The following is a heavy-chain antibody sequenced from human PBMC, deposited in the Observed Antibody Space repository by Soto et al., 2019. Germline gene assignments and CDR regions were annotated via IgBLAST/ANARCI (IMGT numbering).Heavy chain of an antibody. CDR2: INHSGST. V-gene: IGHV4-34*01. CDR1: GVSFSGYY. CDR3: ARVWPYCSGGSCPYYFDY. J-gene: IGHJ4*02. Sequence: SETLSLTCAVYGVSFSGYYCSWIRQPPGKGLEWIGEINHSGSTNYNPSLKSRVTISVDTSKNQFSLKLSSVTAADTAVYYCARVWPYCSGGSCPYYFDYWGQRTLVTVSS. D-gene: IGHD2-15*01.